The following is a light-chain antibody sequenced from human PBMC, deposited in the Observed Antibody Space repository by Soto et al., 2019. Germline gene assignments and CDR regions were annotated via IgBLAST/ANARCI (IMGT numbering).Light chain of an antibody. CDR1: QSVSSNY. CDR2: GAS. V-gene: IGKV3-20*01. J-gene: IGKJ4*01. Sequence: EIVLTQSPGTLSLSPVERATLSCRASQSVSSNYLAWYQQKPGQAPRLLIYGASSRATGIPDRFSGSGSGTDFTLTISSLQPEDFATYYCQQSYSTPLTFGGGTKVDIK. CDR3: QQSYSTPLT.